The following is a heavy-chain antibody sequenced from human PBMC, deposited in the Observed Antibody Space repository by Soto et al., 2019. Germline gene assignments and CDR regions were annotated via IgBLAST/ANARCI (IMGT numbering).Heavy chain of an antibody. CDR1: GFTFSKAW. D-gene: IGHD2-8*01. CDR2: IKSKTDGGTT. Sequence: PGGPLRLSCAASGFTFSKAWMSWVRQAPGKGLEWVGRIKSKTDGGTTDYAAPVKGRFTISRDDSKNTLYLQMNSLKTEDTAVYYCTTAPLVLMVYELPYWGQGTLVTVSS. J-gene: IGHJ4*02. CDR3: TTAPLVLMVYELPY. V-gene: IGHV3-15*01.